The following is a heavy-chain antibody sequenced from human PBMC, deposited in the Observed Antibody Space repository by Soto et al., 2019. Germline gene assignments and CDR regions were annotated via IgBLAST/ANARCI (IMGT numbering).Heavy chain of an antibody. CDR2: INHVGGT. V-gene: IGHV4-34*01. Sequence: SSETLSLTCAVYGGFLSESYWTWIRQPPGKGLEWIGEINHVGGTNYTPSLKSRVTMSVDTSQNQFSLRLSSVTAADTAMYFCVRIRYQLPSSVLWLDPWGQGTPVTVSS. CDR3: VRIRYQLPSSVLWLDP. D-gene: IGHD3-16*01. CDR1: GGFLSESY. J-gene: IGHJ5*02.